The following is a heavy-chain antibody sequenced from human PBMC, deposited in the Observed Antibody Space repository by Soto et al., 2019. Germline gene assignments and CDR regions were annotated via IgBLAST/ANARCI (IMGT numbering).Heavy chain of an antibody. Sequence: QVQLQESGPGLVKPSQTLSLTCTVSGGSISSGDYYWSWIRQPPGKGLEWIGYIYYSGSTYYNPSLKSRFTISADTSEIQFSLELSSVAAADTAVYYCARAHDYVIKGLDYWGQGTLVTLSS. V-gene: IGHV4-30-4*01. J-gene: IGHJ4*02. CDR3: ARAHDYVIKGLDY. CDR2: IYYSGST. CDR1: GGSISSGDYY. D-gene: IGHD4-17*01.